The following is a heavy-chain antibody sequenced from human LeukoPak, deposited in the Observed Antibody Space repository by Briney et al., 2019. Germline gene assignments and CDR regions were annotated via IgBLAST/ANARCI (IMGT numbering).Heavy chain of an antibody. CDR2: IYYSGST. V-gene: IGHV4-59*08. D-gene: IGHD6-13*01. CDR1: GGSISSYY. CDR3: ARWEQQLVWDY. J-gene: IGHJ4*02. Sequence: KSSETLSLTCTVSGGSISSYYWSWIRQPPGKGLEWIGYIYYSGSTNYNPSLKSRVTISVDTSKNQFSLKLSSVTAADTAVYYCARWEQQLVWDYWGQGTPVTVSS.